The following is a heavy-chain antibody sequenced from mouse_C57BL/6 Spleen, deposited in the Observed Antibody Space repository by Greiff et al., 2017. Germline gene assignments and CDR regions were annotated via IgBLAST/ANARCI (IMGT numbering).Heavy chain of an antibody. CDR1: GFTFSSYA. D-gene: IGHD2-3*01. J-gene: IGHJ4*01. Sequence: EVKLVESGGGLVKPGGSLKLSCAASGFTFSSYAMSWVRQTPEKRLEWVATISDGGSYTYYPDNVKGRFTISRDNAKNNLYLQMSHLKSEDTAMYYCARDQIPYGYYYYYAMDYWGQGTSVTVSS. CDR2: ISDGGSYT. V-gene: IGHV5-4*01. CDR3: ARDQIPYGYYYYYAMDY.